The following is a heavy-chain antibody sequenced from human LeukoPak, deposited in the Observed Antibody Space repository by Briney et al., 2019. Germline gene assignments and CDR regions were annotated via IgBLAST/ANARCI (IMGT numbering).Heavy chain of an antibody. CDR2: ISHSGTT. J-gene: IGHJ4*02. Sequence: SETLSLTCTVSGGSFSSYIYPWGWIRQPPGKGLEWIGSISHSGTTYYNPSLKSRVTISIDTSKSQFSLKLNSVTAADTAVYYCARAGYSYGTGYYFDYWGQGALVTVSS. CDR1: GGSFSSYIYP. D-gene: IGHD5-18*01. CDR3: ARAGYSYGTGYYFDY. V-gene: IGHV4-39*07.